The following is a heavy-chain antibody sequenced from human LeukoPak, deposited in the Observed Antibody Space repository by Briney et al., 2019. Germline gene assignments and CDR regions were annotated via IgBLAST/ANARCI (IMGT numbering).Heavy chain of an antibody. J-gene: IGHJ2*01. CDR1: GYTFTSYY. Sequence: GASVKVSCKASGYTFTSYYMNWVRQAPGQGLEWMGIINPSGGSTSYAQKFQGRVTMTRDTSTSTVYMELSSLRSEDTAVYYCARSTTTTGSPARGWYFDLWGRGTLVTVSS. CDR2: INPSGGST. CDR3: ARSTTTTGSPARGWYFDL. D-gene: IGHD4-17*01. V-gene: IGHV1-46*01.